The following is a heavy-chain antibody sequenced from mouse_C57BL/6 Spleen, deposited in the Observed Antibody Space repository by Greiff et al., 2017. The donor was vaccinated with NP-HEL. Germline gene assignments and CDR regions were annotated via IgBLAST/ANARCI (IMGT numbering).Heavy chain of an antibody. V-gene: IGHV1-55*01. CDR3: ARGWAYDGYYGFAY. CDR1: GYTFTSYW. Sequence: VQLQQPGAELVKPGASVKMSCKASGYTFTSYWITWVKQRPGQGLEWIGDIYPGSGSTNYNEKFKSKATLTVDTSSSTAYMQLSSLTSEDSAVYYCARGWAYDGYYGFAYWGQGTLVTVSA. D-gene: IGHD2-3*01. J-gene: IGHJ3*01. CDR2: IYPGSGST.